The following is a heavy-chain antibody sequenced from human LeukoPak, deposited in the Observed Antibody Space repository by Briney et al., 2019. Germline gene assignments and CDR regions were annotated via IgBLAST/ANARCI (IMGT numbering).Heavy chain of an antibody. Sequence: SVKVSCKASGGTFSNYAINWVRQAPGPGLEWMGGIIPLFGTANYAQKFQGRVSITADESTSTVYMELNSLKSEDTAVYYCARDQDGYNAFDIWGQGTMVTVSS. CDR3: ARDQDGYNAFDI. V-gene: IGHV1-69*13. J-gene: IGHJ3*02. CDR2: IIPLFGTA. D-gene: IGHD5-24*01. CDR1: GGTFSNYA.